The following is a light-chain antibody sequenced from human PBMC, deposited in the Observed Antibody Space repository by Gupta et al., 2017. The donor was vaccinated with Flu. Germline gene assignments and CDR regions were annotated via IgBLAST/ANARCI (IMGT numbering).Light chain of an antibody. CDR2: AAS. V-gene: IGKV1-39*01. Sequence: GDRVTITCRASQSISSYLNWYQQKPGKAPKLLIYAASSLQSGVPSRFSGSGSGTDFTLTISSLQPEDFAAYYCQQSYNSPFTFGPGTKVDI. J-gene: IGKJ3*01. CDR3: QQSYNSPFT. CDR1: QSISSY.